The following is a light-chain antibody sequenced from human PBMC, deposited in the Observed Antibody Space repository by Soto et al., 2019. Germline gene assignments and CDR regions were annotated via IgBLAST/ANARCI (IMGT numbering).Light chain of an antibody. CDR1: TSDVENYVL. CDR3: SSYVGSSTYV. CDR2: EGS. Sequence: QSVLTQPASVSGSPGQSIIISCTEATSDVENYVLVSWFQQHPGKAPRLIIYEGSRRPSGVSNRFSGSKSGKTASLTISGLQTEDEADYYCSSYVGSSTYVFGTGTKLTVL. J-gene: IGLJ1*01. V-gene: IGLV2-23*01.